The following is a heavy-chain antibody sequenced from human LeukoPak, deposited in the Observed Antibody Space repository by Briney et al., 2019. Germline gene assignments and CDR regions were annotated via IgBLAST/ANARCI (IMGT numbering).Heavy chain of an antibody. J-gene: IGHJ4*02. V-gene: IGHV4-39*01. Sequence: PSETLSLTCTVSGGSISSSSYYWGWIRQPPGKGLEWIGSIYYSGSTYYNPSLKSRVTISVDTSKNQFSLKLSSVTAADMAVYYCARWRYSSGWYLVPAYFDYWGQGTLVTVSS. CDR1: GGSISSSSYY. CDR2: IYYSGST. D-gene: IGHD6-19*01. CDR3: ARWRYSSGWYLVPAYFDY.